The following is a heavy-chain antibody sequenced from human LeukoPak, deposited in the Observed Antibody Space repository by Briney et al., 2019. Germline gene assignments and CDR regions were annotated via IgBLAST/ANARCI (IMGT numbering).Heavy chain of an antibody. D-gene: IGHD6-6*01. CDR3: ASTYYSSSPHFFDY. J-gene: IGHJ4*02. Sequence: GASLKISSKGSASRFSSYWIGWVRQMPGKGLEWMGIIFPGDSDTSYSPTFQGQVTISADESISTAYLQLSSLKASDTAMYYCASTYYSSSPHFFDYWGQGTLVTVSS. V-gene: IGHV5-51*01. CDR1: ASRFSSYW. CDR2: IFPGDSDT.